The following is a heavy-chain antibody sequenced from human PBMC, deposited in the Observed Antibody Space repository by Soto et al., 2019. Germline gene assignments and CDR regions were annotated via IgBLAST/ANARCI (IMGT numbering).Heavy chain of an antibody. D-gene: IGHD5-12*01. Sequence: SETLSLTCTVSGGSISSGGYYWSWIRQHPGKGLEWIGYIYYSGSPYYNPSPRNRVTISVDTSKNQFSLKLSSVTAADTAVYYCARGMLPAHSGYGRGWFDPWGQGTLVTVSS. CDR1: GGSISSGGYY. V-gene: IGHV4-31*03. CDR3: ARGMLPAHSGYGRGWFDP. J-gene: IGHJ5*02. CDR2: IYYSGSP.